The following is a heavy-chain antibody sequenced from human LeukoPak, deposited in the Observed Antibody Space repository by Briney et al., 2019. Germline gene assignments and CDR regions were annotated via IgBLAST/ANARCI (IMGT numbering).Heavy chain of an antibody. CDR1: GGSFSGYY. D-gene: IGHD5-12*01. CDR3: AKDSPVATI. CDR2: ITSSGDGT. J-gene: IGHJ3*02. V-gene: IGHV3-23*01. Sequence: PSETLSLTCAVYGGSFSGYYWSWIRQPPGKGLEWVSSITSSGDGTYYADSVKGRFTIFRDNSKNTLYLQMNSLRAEDTAVYYCAKDSPVATIWGQGTMVTVSS.